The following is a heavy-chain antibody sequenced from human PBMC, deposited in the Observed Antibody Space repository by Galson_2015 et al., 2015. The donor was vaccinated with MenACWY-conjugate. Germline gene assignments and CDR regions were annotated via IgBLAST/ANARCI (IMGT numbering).Heavy chain of an antibody. D-gene: IGHD5-24*01. CDR2: IKQDGSEK. CDR1: GFTFSSYW. J-gene: IGHJ6*02. V-gene: IGHV3-7*03. CDR3: ARVEGWLQLKDYYGMDV. Sequence: SLRLSCAASGFTFSSYWMSWVRQAPGKGLEWVANIKQDGSEKYYADSVKGRFTISRDNAKNSLYLQMNSLRAEDTAVYYCARVEGWLQLKDYYGMDVWGQGTTVTVSS.